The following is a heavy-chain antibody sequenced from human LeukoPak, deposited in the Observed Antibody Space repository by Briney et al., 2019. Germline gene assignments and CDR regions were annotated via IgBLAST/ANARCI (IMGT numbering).Heavy chain of an antibody. CDR3: ARGPNSSSWYGRSENNWFDP. D-gene: IGHD6-13*01. J-gene: IGHJ5*02. CDR1: GGSISTYY. V-gene: IGHV4-59*01. Sequence: PSETLSLTCTVSGGSISTYYWSWIRQPPGEGLEWIGSIYYSGTTNSNPSLKSRATISVDTSKNHLSLKVNSVTAADTAVYYCARGPNSSSWYGRSENNWFDPWGQGTLVTVSS. CDR2: IYYSGTT.